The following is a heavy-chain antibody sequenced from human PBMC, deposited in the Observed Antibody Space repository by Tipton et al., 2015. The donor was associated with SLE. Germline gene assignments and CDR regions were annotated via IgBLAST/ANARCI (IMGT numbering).Heavy chain of an antibody. CDR3: ASRRREWDHGKAFDI. V-gene: IGHV4-59*11. CDR2: IYYSGGT. J-gene: IGHJ3*02. CDR1: GGSISRHY. D-gene: IGHD1-26*01. Sequence: TLSLTCTVSGGSISRHYWSWIRQPPGKGLEWIGYIYYSGGTNYNPSPKSRVTISVDTSKNQFSLKLSSVTAADTAVYYCASRRREWDHGKAFDIWGQGTMVTVSS.